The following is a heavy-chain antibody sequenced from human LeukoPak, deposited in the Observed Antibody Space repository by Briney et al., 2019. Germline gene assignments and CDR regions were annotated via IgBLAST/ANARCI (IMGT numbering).Heavy chain of an antibody. CDR1: GDSVGRDF. J-gene: IGHJ5*02. Sequence: PSETLSLICTVSGDSVGRDFWSWIRQPPGKGLEWVGYVYSSGTTNYSPSPKSRVTISLDTSNNEVSLELSSVTAVDTAVYYCARHGKTWFGEYPRPYKWFDLWGQGTLVSVSS. CDR3: ARHGKTWFGEYPRPYKWFDL. CDR2: VYSSGTT. V-gene: IGHV4-59*08. D-gene: IGHD3-10*01.